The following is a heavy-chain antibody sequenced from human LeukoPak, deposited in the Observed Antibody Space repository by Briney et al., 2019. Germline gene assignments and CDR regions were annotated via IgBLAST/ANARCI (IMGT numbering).Heavy chain of an antibody. CDR3: ARDDGIAAAGKPLGY. J-gene: IGHJ4*02. Sequence: PGGSLRLSCAASGFTFSSYWMHWVRQAPGKGLVWVSRINSDGSSTSYADSVKGRFTISRDNTKNTLYLQMNSLRAEDTAVYYCARDDGIAAAGKPLGYWGQGTLVTVSS. D-gene: IGHD6-13*01. CDR1: GFTFSSYW. V-gene: IGHV3-74*01. CDR2: INSDGSST.